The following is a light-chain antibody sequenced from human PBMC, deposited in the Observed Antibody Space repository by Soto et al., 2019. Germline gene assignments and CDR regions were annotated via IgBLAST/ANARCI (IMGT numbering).Light chain of an antibody. CDR1: SSNIGSYS. Sequence: QSVLNQPPSASGTPGPRGTISCSGSSSNIGSYSVNWYQQLPGTAPKLLIYSHTQRPSGVPDRFSGSKSGTSASLVISGLQSGDEAVYYCAAWDDRLNGVVFGGGTKVTVL. J-gene: IGLJ3*02. V-gene: IGLV1-44*01. CDR2: SHT. CDR3: AAWDDRLNGVV.